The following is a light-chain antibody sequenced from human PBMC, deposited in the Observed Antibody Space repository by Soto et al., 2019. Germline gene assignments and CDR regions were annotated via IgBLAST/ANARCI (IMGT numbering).Light chain of an antibody. CDR2: GAS. V-gene: IGKV3-20*01. CDR3: QQYGSVPFT. CDR1: QSVNSNY. J-gene: IGKJ2*01. Sequence: EVVLTQSPGTLSLSPGERATLSCRASQSVNSNYLAWYQQKPGQAPRLLIFGASSRATGIPDRFRGSGSGTDFTLSISRLEPEDFAVYCCQQYGSVPFTFGQGTKLEI.